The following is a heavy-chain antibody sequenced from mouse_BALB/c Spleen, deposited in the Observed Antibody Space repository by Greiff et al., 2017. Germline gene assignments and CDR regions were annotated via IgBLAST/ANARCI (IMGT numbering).Heavy chain of an antibody. Sequence: QVHVKQSGPGLVAPSQSLSITCTVSGFSLTGYGVNWVRQPPGKGLEWLGMIWGDGSTDYNSALKSRLSISKDNSKSQVFLKMNSLQTDDTARYYCASPMITTGYYAMDYWGQGTSVTVSS. CDR3: ASPMITTGYYAMDY. D-gene: IGHD2-4*01. CDR1: GFSLTGYG. CDR2: IWGDGST. J-gene: IGHJ4*01. V-gene: IGHV2-6-7*01.